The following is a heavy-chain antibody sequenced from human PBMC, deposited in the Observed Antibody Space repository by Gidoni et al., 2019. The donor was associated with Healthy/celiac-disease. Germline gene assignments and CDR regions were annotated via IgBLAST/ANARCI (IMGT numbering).Heavy chain of an antibody. J-gene: IGHJ3*02. D-gene: IGHD2-15*01. CDR2: ISDDGSNK. Sequence: QVQLVESGGGVVQPGRSLRLSCAASGFTFSSYAMHWVRQSPGKGLEWVAVISDDGSNKYYADSVKGRFTISRDNSKNTLYLQMNSLRAEDTAVYYCARDCYRDAFDIWGQGTMVTVSS. V-gene: IGHV3-30-3*01. CDR1: GFTFSSYA. CDR3: ARDCYRDAFDI.